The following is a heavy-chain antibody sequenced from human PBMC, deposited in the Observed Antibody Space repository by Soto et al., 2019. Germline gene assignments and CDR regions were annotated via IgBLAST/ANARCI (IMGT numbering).Heavy chain of an antibody. J-gene: IGHJ4*02. D-gene: IGHD6-6*01. V-gene: IGHV3-30-3*01. CDR3: ARDQGAARLDYFDY. CDR2: ISYDGSNK. Sequence: VQLVESGGGVVQPGRSLRLSCAASGFTFSSYAMHWVRQAPGKGLEWVAVISYDGSNKYYADSVKGRFTISRDNSKNTLYLQMNSLRAEDTAVYYCARDQGAARLDYFDYWGQGTLVTVSS. CDR1: GFTFSSYA.